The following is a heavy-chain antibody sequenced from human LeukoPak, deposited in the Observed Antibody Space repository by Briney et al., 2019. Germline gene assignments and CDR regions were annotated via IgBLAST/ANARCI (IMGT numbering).Heavy chain of an antibody. Sequence: SETLSLTCTVSGGSISSSSYYWGWIRQPPGKGLEWIGSIYYSGSTYYNPSLKSRVTISVDTSKNQFSLKLSSVTAADTAVYYCARLIAAADKIFDYWGQGTLVTVSS. D-gene: IGHD6-13*01. J-gene: IGHJ4*02. CDR2: IYYSGST. V-gene: IGHV4-39*01. CDR3: ARLIAAADKIFDY. CDR1: GGSISSSSYY.